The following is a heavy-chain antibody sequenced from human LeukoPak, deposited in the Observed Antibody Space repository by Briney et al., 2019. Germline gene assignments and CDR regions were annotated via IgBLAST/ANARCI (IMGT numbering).Heavy chain of an antibody. V-gene: IGHV1-69*06. J-gene: IGHJ4*02. CDR1: GGTFSSYA. CDR3: AREHIGSGYYFDY. D-gene: IGHD1-26*01. CDR2: IIPIFGTA. Sequence: SVKVSCKASGGTFSSYAISWVRQAPGQGLEWMRGIIPIFGTANYAQKFQGRVTITADKSTSTAYMELSSLRSEDTAVYYCAREHIGSGYYFDYWGQGTLVTVSS.